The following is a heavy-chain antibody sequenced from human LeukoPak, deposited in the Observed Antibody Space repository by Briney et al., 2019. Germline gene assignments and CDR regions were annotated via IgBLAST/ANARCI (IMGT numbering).Heavy chain of an antibody. Sequence: PSETLSLTCDVFGGSLSVYYWSSSRQSPRQGLEWIGEIDHIGTTNYNPSLKTRVTMSVDTSKRQFSLKLTSVTAADTAVYYCAREAMVVGGASYIWGQGTTVSVST. D-gene: IGHD5-18*01. CDR1: GGSLSVYY. V-gene: IGHV4-34*01. CDR3: AREAMVVGGASYI. CDR2: IDHIGTT. J-gene: IGHJ3*02.